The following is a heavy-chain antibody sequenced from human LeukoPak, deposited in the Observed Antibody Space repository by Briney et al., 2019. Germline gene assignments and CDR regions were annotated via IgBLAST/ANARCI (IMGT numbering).Heavy chain of an antibody. CDR2: IYSAGST. Sequence: GGSLRLSCAASGFTVSNDFMTWVSQAPGKGLEWVSVIYSAGSTYYADSAKGRFTISRDNSKNTLYLLMKSLRAEDTAVYYCARDRGGDYWYFDLWRLGTLVTVSS. V-gene: IGHV3-53*01. J-gene: IGHJ2*01. CDR3: ARDRGGDYWYFDL. D-gene: IGHD6-25*01. CDR1: GFTVSNDF.